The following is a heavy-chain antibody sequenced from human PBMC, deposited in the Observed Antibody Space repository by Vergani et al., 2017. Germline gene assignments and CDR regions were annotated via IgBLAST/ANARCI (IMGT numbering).Heavy chain of an antibody. D-gene: IGHD3-9*01. J-gene: IGHJ6*02. V-gene: IGHV3-21*01. CDR1: GFTFSSYS. CDR2: ISSSSSYI. CDR3: ARDPTRYDILTGYSSYYYYGMDV. Sequence: EVQLVESGGGLVKPGGSLRLSCAASGFTFSSYSMNWVRPAPRQGLEWVSSISSSSSYIYYADSVKGRFTSSRDNAKNSLYLQMNSLRAEDTAVYYCARDPTRYDILTGYSSYYYYGMDVWGQGTTVTVSS.